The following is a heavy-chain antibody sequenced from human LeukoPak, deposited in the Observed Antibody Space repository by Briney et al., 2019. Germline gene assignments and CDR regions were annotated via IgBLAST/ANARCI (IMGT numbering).Heavy chain of an antibody. J-gene: IGHJ4*02. V-gene: IGHV3-23*01. CDR2: ISGSGGST. D-gene: IGHD1-7*01. Sequence: GGSLRLSCAASGFTFSSYAMRWVRQAPGEGLEWVSGISGSGGSTYYADSVRGRFTISRDNSKNTLYLQMNSLRAEDTAVYYCAKRGGTYYFDDWGQGTLVTVSS. CDR1: GFTFSSYA. CDR3: AKRGGTYYFDD.